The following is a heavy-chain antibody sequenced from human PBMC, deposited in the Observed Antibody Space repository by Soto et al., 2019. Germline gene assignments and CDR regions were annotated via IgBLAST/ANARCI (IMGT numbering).Heavy chain of an antibody. V-gene: IGHV1-8*01. D-gene: IGHD5-12*01. CDR2: MNPNSGNT. Sequence: QVQLVQSGAEVKKPGASVKVSCKASGYTFTSYDINWVRQATGQGLEWMGWMNPNSGNTGYAQKFQGRVTKTRNTSIITAYMELSSLRSEDTAVYYCARGGLRLRRSGYYYYYYMDVWGKGTTVTVSS. J-gene: IGHJ6*03. CDR3: ARGGLRLRRSGYYYYYYMDV. CDR1: GYTFTSYD.